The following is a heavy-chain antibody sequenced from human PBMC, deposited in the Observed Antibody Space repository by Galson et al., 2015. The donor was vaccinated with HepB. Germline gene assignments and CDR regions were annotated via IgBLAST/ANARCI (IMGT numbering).Heavy chain of an antibody. CDR3: ARTGSSTTILRNSWFDP. D-gene: IGHD2-2*01. Sequence: SLRLSCAASGFTFISYSMNWVRQAPGKGLEWVSSITSGSDNIYYADSVKGRFTISRDNAKNSLFLQMNSLRVEDAAVYYCARTGSSTTILRNSWFDPWGQGILVTVSS. J-gene: IGHJ5*02. CDR1: GFTFISYS. V-gene: IGHV3-21*04. CDR2: ITSGSDNI.